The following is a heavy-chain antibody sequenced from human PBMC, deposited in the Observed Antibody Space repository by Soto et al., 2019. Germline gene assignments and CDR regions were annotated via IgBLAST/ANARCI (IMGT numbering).Heavy chain of an antibody. CDR2: ISISGAST. Sequence: EVQRLESGGGLVQPGGSLRLSCAASTLTFRAYAIGWVRQAPGKGLDWVSTISISGASTYYADSVKGRFTINRDNSKNTLYLQMKSLRTEDTAIYYFAKEPRLTASDPGDFWGQVTLVTVSS. CDR1: TLTFRAYA. CDR3: AKEPRLTASDPGDF. D-gene: IGHD3-16*01. J-gene: IGHJ4*02. V-gene: IGHV3-23*01.